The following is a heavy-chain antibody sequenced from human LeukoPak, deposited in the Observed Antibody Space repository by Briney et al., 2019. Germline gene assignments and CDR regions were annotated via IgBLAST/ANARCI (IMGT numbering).Heavy chain of an antibody. V-gene: IGHV3-23*01. CDR3: AKLRQWLSDS. CDR1: GFTFSSYA. CDR2: ITGSGGST. J-gene: IGHJ4*02. D-gene: IGHD6-19*01. Sequence: GGSLRLSCAASGFTFSSYAMTWARQAPGKGLEWVSTITGSGGSTYYADSVKGRFTISRDNSKNTLYLQMNSLRAEDTAVYYCAKLRQWLSDSWGQGTLVTVSS.